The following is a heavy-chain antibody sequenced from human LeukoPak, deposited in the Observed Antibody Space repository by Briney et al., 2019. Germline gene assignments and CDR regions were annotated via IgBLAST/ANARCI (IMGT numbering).Heavy chain of an antibody. CDR1: GYSISSGYY. V-gene: IGHV4-38-2*02. D-gene: IGHD1-26*01. CDR3: ARELRSGSYYPGEIDY. CDR2: IYHSGST. J-gene: IGHJ4*02. Sequence: SETLSLTCTVSGYSISSGYYWGWIRQPPGKGLEWIGSIYHSGSTYYNPSLKSRVTISVDTSKNQFSLKLSSVTAADTAVYYCARELRSGSYYPGEIDYWGQGTLVTVSS.